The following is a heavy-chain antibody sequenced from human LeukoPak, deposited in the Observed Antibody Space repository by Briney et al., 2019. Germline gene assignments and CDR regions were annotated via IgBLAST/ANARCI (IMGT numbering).Heavy chain of an antibody. CDR3: ARGGPVSGYDNGDY. CDR2: IYSGGST. J-gene: IGHJ4*02. D-gene: IGHD5-12*01. V-gene: IGHV3-53*01. CDR1: GFTVSSNY. Sequence: GGSLRLSCAASGFTVSSNYMSWVRQAPGKGLEWVSVIYSGGSTYYADSVKGRFTISRDNSKNTLYLQMNSLRAEDTAVYYCARGGPVSGYDNGDYWGQGTLVTVSS.